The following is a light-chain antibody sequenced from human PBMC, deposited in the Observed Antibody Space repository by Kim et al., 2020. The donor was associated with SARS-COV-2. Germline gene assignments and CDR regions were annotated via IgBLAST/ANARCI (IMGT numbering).Light chain of an antibody. CDR3: QAWDSSTGV. Sequence: SVSPGQTATITCAGDNLEETHACWYQQTPAQSPVLVIWQDSKRPSGIPERFSGSNSGNTATLTNSGTQAMDEADYYCQAWDSSTGVFGRGTQLTVL. V-gene: IGLV3-1*01. CDR1: NLEETH. J-gene: IGLJ3*02. CDR2: QDS.